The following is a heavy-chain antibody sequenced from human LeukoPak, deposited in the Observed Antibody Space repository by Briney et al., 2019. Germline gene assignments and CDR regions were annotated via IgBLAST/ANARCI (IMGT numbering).Heavy chain of an antibody. V-gene: IGHV1-2*02. D-gene: IGHD6-13*01. J-gene: IGHJ4*02. CDR2: INPNSGGT. CDR3: ARAGIAAAGSVDY. CDR1: GYTFTGYY. Sequence: ASLKVSCKASGYTFTGYYMHWGRHAPGQGVGWMGWINPNSGGTNYAQKFQGRVTMTRDTSISTAYMELSRLRSDDTAVYYCARAGIAAAGSVDYWGQGTLVTVSS.